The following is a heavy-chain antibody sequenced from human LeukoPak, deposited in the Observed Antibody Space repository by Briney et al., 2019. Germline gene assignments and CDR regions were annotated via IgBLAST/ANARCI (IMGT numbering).Heavy chain of an antibody. CDR2: ISGSGGST. CDR3: AKDSTGYSGYDS. D-gene: IGHD5-12*01. CDR1: GFTFDDYG. Sequence: GGSLRLSCAASGFTFDDYGMSWVRQAPGKGLEWVSAISGSGGSTYYADSVKGRFTISRDNSKNTLYLQMNSLRAEDTAVYYCAKDSTGYSGYDSWGQGTLVTVSS. V-gene: IGHV3-23*01. J-gene: IGHJ4*02.